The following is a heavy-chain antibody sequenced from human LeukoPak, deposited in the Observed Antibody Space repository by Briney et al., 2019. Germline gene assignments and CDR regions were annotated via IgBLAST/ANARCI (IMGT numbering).Heavy chain of an antibody. D-gene: IGHD3-10*01. Sequence: PSETLSLTCAVYVGSFRDYYWSWIRQPPGKGLEWFGESRSGGGKNYNPSLKSRVTILVDTSKNQCSLKLSSVTAADTAVYYCARGGFSHYYGSASHDSWGQGTLVTISS. CDR3: ARGGFSHYYGSASHDS. CDR2: SRSGGGK. V-gene: IGHV4-34*01. J-gene: IGHJ5*02. CDR1: VGSFRDYY.